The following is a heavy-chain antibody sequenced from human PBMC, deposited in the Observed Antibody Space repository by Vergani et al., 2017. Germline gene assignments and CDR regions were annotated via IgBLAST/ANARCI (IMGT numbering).Heavy chain of an antibody. V-gene: IGHV3-33*01. CDR1: GFTFHQYG. CDR2: TWYDGNNK. D-gene: IGHD1-14*01. CDR3: ARDLRLLYNRFDP. Sequence: QVQLVESGGGVVQPGRSLRLSCSASGFTFHQYGMPWVLHAPGKGLEWVAVTWYDGNNKQYADSVKGRFTISRDNSKSTMYLQMNSLRDEDTGVYYCARDLRLLYNRFDPWGQGTLVTVSS. J-gene: IGHJ5*02.